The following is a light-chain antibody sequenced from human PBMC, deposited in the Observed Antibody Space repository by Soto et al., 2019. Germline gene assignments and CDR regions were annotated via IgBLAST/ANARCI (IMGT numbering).Light chain of an antibody. CDR1: SSDVGSYNL. J-gene: IGLJ1*01. CDR3: CSYAGSSTGV. V-gene: IGLV2-23*02. CDR2: EVS. Sequence: PALTKPASVYRSPGQSLTISNTGTSSDVGSYNLVSWYQQHPGKAPKLMIYEVSKRPSGVSNRFSGSKSGNTASLTISGLLAEDEADYYCCSYAGSSTGVFGTGTKVTVL.